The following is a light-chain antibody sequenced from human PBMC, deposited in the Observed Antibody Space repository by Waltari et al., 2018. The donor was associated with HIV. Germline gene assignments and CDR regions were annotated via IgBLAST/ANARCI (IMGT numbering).Light chain of an antibody. Sequence: QSVLTQAPSASGTPGQRVIISCSGSSSNIGRNTVSWYQQLPGTAPKLLILSGNRRPSGIPGRFSGSKSGTSASLAISGLQIEDEGDYFCATWDGSLNGVFGGGTKLTVL. CDR2: SGN. V-gene: IGLV1-44*01. J-gene: IGLJ3*02. CDR1: SSNIGRNT. CDR3: ATWDGSLNGV.